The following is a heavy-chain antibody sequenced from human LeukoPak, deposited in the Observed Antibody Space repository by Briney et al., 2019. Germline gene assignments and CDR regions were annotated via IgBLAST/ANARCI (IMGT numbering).Heavy chain of an antibody. CDR3: ARVRWELDRPFFDI. J-gene: IGHJ3*02. D-gene: IGHD1-26*01. V-gene: IGHV4-30-4*01. CDR2: IYYSGST. Sequence: TPSETLSLTCTVSGGSISSYYWSWIRQPPGKGLEWIGYIYYSGSTYYNPSLKSRVTISVDTSKNQFSLKLSSVTAADTAVYYCARVRWELDRPFFDIWGQGTMVTVSS. CDR1: GGSISSYY.